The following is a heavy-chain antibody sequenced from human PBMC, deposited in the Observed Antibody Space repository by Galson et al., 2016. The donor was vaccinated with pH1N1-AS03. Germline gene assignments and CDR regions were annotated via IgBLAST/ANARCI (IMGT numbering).Heavy chain of an antibody. CDR2: ISGYDGHT. CDR1: GYTFVNYG. D-gene: IGHD3-10*01. J-gene: IGHJ4*02. V-gene: IGHV1-18*01. CDR3: ARDLPSGFGSSNF. Sequence: SVKVSCKAPGYTFVNYGISWVRRAPGQGLEWMGWISGYDGHTGYAQKFQGRVTMTTDTSTNTAYMELRRLKSEDTAVYYCARDLPSGFGSSNFWGQGTLVTVSS.